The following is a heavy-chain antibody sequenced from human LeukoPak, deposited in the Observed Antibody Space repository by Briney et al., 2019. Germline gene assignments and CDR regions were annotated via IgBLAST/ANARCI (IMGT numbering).Heavy chain of an antibody. J-gene: IGHJ4*02. D-gene: IGHD5-12*01. Sequence: GGSLRLSCAASGFTFSSYWMSWARQAPGRGLEWVANIKQDGSEKYYVDSVKGRFTISRDNAKSSLYLQMNSLRAEDTAVYYCARVLLVATTIFDYWGQGTLVTVSS. CDR3: ARVLLVATTIFDY. V-gene: IGHV3-7*01. CDR2: IKQDGSEK. CDR1: GFTFSSYW.